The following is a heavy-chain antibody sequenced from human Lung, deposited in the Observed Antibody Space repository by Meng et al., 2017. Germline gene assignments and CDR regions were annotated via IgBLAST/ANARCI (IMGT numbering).Heavy chain of an antibody. CDR3: ARGPTTMAHDFDY. CDR2: INHSGST. V-gene: IGHV4-34*01. D-gene: IGHD4-11*01. CDR1: GGSFSDYY. J-gene: IGHJ4*02. Sequence: QAQLQQWGAGLLKPSETLSLTCVVSGGSFSDYYWSWIRQPPGKGLEWIGEINHSGSTNYNPSLESRATISVDTSQNNLSLKLSSVTAADSAVYYCARGPTTMAHDFDYWGQGTLVTASS.